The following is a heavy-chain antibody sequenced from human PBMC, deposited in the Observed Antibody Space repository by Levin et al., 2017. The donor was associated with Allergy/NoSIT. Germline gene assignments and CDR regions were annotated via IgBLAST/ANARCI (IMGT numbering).Heavy chain of an antibody. CDR1: GYTFTSYG. CDR2: ISAYNGNT. V-gene: IGHV1-18*01. CDR3: ARDRDILTGYYRFLDY. D-gene: IGHD3-9*01. J-gene: IGHJ4*02. Sequence: GASVKVSCKASGYTFTSYGISWVRQAPGQGLEWMGWISAYNGNTNYAQKLQGRVTMTTDTSTSTAYMELRSLRSDDTAVYYCARDRDILTGYYRFLDYWGQGTLVTVSS.